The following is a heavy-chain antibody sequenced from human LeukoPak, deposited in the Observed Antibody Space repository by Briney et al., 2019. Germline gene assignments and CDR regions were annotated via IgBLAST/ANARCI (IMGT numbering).Heavy chain of an antibody. CDR1: GXSFSGYY. J-gene: IGHJ4*02. D-gene: IGHD3-10*01. V-gene: IGHV4-34*01. CDR2: INHSGST. Sequence: SETLSLTCAVYGXSFSGYYWNWIRQPPGKGLEWIGEINHSGSTNYNPSLKSRVTISVEMSKNQFSLKLTSVTAADTAVYYCARGGEYGSGSYCKNWGQGTLVTVSS. CDR3: ARGGEYGSGSYCKN.